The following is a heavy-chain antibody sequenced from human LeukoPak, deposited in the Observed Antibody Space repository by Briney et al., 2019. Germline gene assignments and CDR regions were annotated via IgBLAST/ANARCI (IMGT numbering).Heavy chain of an antibody. Sequence: GRSLRLSCAASGFTFNYAWMSWVRQAPGKGLEWVGRINSKADGGTTDYAAPVKGRFTISRDDSKNTVYLQMNSLKTEDTAVYYCTTGLTFWGQGTLVTVSS. CDR3: TTGLTF. D-gene: IGHD2/OR15-2a*01. J-gene: IGHJ4*02. CDR2: INSKADGGTT. CDR1: GFTFNYAW. V-gene: IGHV3-15*01.